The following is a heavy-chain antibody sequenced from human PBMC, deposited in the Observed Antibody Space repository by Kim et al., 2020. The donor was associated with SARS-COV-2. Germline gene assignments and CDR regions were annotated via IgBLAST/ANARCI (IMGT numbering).Heavy chain of an antibody. Sequence: SETLSLTCTVSGGSISSSSYYWGWIRQPPGKGLEWIGSIYYSGSTYYNPSLKSRVTISVDTSKNQFSLKLSSVNAADTAVYYCARRGGSETLAQLAYHYWVQGSLVTVSS. CDR2: IYYSGST. J-gene: IGHJ4*02. V-gene: IGHV4-39*01. D-gene: IGHD6-6*01. CDR3: ARRGGSETLAQLAYHY. CDR1: GGSISSSSYY.